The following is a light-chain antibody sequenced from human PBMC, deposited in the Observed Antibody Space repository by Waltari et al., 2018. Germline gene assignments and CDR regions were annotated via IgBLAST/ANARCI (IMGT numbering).Light chain of an antibody. V-gene: IGKV2-28*01. CDR3: QQRSNWPPEFT. Sequence: IVMTQSPLSLPVTPGEPASISCKSGQSLLHSNGNTYLDWYLQKPGQSPRLLIYDASNRATGIPARFSGSGSGTDFTLTISSLEPEDFAVYYCQQRSNWPPEFTFGPGTKVDIK. CDR1: QSLLHSNGNTY. J-gene: IGKJ3*01. CDR2: DAS.